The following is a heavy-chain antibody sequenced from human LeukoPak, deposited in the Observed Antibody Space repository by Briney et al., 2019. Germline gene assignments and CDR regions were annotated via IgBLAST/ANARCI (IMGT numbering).Heavy chain of an antibody. CDR1: GGSISSYY. J-gene: IGHJ6*03. Sequence: PSETLSLTCTVSGGSISSYYWSWIRQPPGKGLEWIGYIYYSGSTNYNPSLKSRVTMSVDTSKNQFSLKLSSVTAADTAVYYCARDHCSSTSCYLYYYYYMDVWGKGTTVTVSS. CDR2: IYYSGST. V-gene: IGHV4-59*12. D-gene: IGHD2-2*01. CDR3: ARDHCSSTSCYLYYYYYMDV.